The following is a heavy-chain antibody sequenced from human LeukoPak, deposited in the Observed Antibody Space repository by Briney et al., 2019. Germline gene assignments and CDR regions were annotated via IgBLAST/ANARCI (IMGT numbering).Heavy chain of an antibody. J-gene: IGHJ4*02. CDR2: INHSGST. V-gene: IGHV4-34*01. CDR1: GGSFSGYY. D-gene: IGHD6-13*01. CDR3: AKDRSEGQQPGY. Sequence: SETLSLTCAVYGGSFSGYYWSWIRQPPGKGLEWIGEINHSGSTNYNPSLKSRVTISVDTSKNQFSLKLSSVNAADTAVYYCAKDRSEGQQPGYWGQGTLVTVSS.